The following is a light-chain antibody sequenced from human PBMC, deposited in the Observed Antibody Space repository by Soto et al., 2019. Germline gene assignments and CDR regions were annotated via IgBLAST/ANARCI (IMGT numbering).Light chain of an antibody. CDR2: QVS. Sequence: QSFLTQPASVSGSPGQSSTISWTGTRNDVGGYNYVSWYQHHPGKAPKLIISQVSNRPSGVSNRFSASKSGNTASLTISGLQAEDESDYYCSSYTNSSAFYVFGTGTKVTVL. J-gene: IGLJ1*01. CDR3: SSYTNSSAFYV. V-gene: IGLV2-14*01. CDR1: RNDVGGYNY.